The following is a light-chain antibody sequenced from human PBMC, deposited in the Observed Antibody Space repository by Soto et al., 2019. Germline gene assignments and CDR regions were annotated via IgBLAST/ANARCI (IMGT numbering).Light chain of an antibody. V-gene: IGKV3-20*01. CDR2: GAS. J-gene: IGKJ4*01. CDR1: QTVRNNY. Sequence: EFVLTQSPGTLSLSPGERATLSCRASQTVRNNYLAWYQQKPGQAPRLLIYGASSRATGIPDRFSGGGYGTDFTLTLSILEPEYFAVYYCQQFSSYPLTFGGGTKVEIK. CDR3: QQFSSYPLT.